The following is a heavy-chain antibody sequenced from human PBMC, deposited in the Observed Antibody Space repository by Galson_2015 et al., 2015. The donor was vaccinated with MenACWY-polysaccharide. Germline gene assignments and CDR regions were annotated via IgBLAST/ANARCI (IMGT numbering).Heavy chain of an antibody. V-gene: IGHV3-7*03. CDR1: GFTFSSFW. D-gene: IGHD1-14*01. Sequence: SLRLSCAASGFTFSSFWMSWVRQAPGKGLEWVAIIKQDGGEKYYVDSVKGRFSISRDNAKNSLYLQMNSLRAEDTAVYYCANPGLSTGRTSDVDYWGQGTLVTVSS. CDR2: IKQDGGEK. CDR3: ANPGLSTGRTSDVDY. J-gene: IGHJ4*02.